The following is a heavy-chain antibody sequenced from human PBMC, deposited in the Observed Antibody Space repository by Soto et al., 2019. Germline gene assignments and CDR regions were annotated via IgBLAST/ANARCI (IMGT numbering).Heavy chain of an antibody. CDR3: AGGPPGCHSAFDF. CDR2: TYYRSRWYS. J-gene: IGHJ4*02. V-gene: IGHV6-1*01. D-gene: IGHD4-4*01. CDR1: GDSVSSNGAA. Sequence: SPTLSLTCAISGDSVSSNGAAWNWIRQSPSRGLEWLGRTYYRSRWYSDYAPSVKSRITVNPDTSQNQFSLQLNSVTPEDTAIYYCAGGPPGCHSAFDFLGQGTLVTVSS.